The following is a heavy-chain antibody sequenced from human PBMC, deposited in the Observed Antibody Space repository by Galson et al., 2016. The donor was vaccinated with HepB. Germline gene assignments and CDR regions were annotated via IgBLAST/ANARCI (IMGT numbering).Heavy chain of an antibody. D-gene: IGHD2-2*01. CDR2: FDPEDGET. J-gene: IGHJ4*02. Sequence: SVKVSCKVSGYTLAELSMHWVRQAPGKGLEWMGGFDPEDGETIYAQKFQGRVAMTEDTSTDTAYMELSSLRSEDTGVYYCAREATYSTSWFQRGSFDLWGQGTLVTVSS. CDR1: GYTLAELS. V-gene: IGHV1-24*01. CDR3: AREATYSTSWFQRGSFDL.